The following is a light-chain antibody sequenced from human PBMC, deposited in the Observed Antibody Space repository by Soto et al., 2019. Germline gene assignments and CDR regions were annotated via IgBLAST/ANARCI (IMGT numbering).Light chain of an antibody. Sequence: QSVLTQSSSASASLGSSVKLTCTLTSRHSGNIIAWHQQQPGKAPRYLMKLESSGSYNKGSGVPDRFSGSSSGADRYLTISNLQSEDEADYYCETWDGVFDGGTKLTVL. CDR1: SRHSGNI. CDR3: ETWDGV. V-gene: IGLV4-60*03. CDR2: LESSGSY. J-gene: IGLJ2*01.